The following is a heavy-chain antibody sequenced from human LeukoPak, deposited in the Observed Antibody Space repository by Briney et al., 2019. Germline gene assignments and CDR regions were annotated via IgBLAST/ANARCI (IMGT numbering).Heavy chain of an antibody. CDR2: IKQDGSEK. CDR3: AELGITMIGGV. D-gene: IGHD3-10*02. Sequence: GGSLRLSCAASGFTFRTYWMSWVRQAPGKGLKWVANIKQDGSEKYYVDSVRGRFTISRDNAKKSMYLQMNSLRAEDTAVYYCAELGITMIGGVWGKGTTVTISS. V-gene: IGHV3-7*01. CDR1: GFTFRTYW. J-gene: IGHJ6*04.